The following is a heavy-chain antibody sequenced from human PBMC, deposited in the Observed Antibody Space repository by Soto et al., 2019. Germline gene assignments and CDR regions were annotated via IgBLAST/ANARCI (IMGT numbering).Heavy chain of an antibody. V-gene: IGHV4-30-4*01. D-gene: IGHD2-21*02. CDR2: IYYSGST. CDR1: GGSISSGDYY. Sequence: SETLSLTCTVSGGSISSGDYYWSWIRQPPGKGLEWIGYIYYSGSTYYNPSLKSRVTISVDTSKNQFSLKLSSVTAADTAVYYCARAGYCGGDCYWLVDYYYGMDVWGQGTTVTV. J-gene: IGHJ6*02. CDR3: ARAGYCGGDCYWLVDYYYGMDV.